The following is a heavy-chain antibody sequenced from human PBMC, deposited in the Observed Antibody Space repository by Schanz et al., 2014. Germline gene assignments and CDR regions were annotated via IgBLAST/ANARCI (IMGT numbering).Heavy chain of an antibody. J-gene: IGHJ4*02. Sequence: QVHLVQSGAEVKKPGSSVKVSCKASGGTFSSDTFSWVRQAPGQGLEWMGIVNPSVRGTHFAREFQGRVTMTADTSTSTAYMDLRSLRSDDTAVYYCARDQSPYTNSSDVRYFDYWGQGSLVTVSS. CDR2: VNPSVRGT. CDR1: GGTFSSDT. V-gene: IGHV1-69*08. D-gene: IGHD6-6*01. CDR3: ARDQSPYTNSSDVRYFDY.